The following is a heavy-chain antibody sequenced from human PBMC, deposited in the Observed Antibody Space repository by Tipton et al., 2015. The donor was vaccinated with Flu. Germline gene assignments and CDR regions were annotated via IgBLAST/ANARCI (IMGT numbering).Heavy chain of an antibody. CDR1: GFTFSGYG. D-gene: IGHD6-19*01. CDR3: AKDGWDTSGWYPFDY. Sequence: SGFTFSGYGMHWVRQAPGKGLEWVAFIRHDESDKYYADSVKGRFTISRDNSKNALYLLINSLRGEDTAVYYCAKDGWDTSGWYPFDYWGQGTLVTVSS. V-gene: IGHV3-30*02. J-gene: IGHJ4*02. CDR2: IRHDESDK.